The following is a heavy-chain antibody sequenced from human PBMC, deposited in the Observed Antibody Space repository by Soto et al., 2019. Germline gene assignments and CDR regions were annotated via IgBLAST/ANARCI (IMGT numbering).Heavy chain of an antibody. CDR2: IYHDGTT. D-gene: IGHD3-16*01. J-gene: IGHJ4*02. CDR3: ARDFKAPNDAWAFDY. CDR1: GASISSSDW. V-gene: IGHV4-4*02. Sequence: QVQLQESGPGLVMPSGTLSLTCAVSGASISSSDWWNWVRQPPGKGLEWIGEIYHDGTTIYNPSLKSRVTISVDESKSHFSMRLTSVTAADTAVYYCARDFKAPNDAWAFDYWGQGTLVTVSS.